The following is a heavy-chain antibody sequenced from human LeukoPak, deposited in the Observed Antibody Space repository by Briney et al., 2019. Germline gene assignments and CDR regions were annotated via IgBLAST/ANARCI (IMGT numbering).Heavy chain of an antibody. J-gene: IGHJ6*03. Sequence: ASVKVSCKASGYTFTNYAINWVRQAPGQGLEWMGWINTNTGNPTYAQGFTGRFVFSLDTSVSTAYLQISSLKAEDTAVYYCARGSQNHWNYYYMDVWGKGTTVTVSS. CDR2: INTNTGNP. V-gene: IGHV7-4-1*02. D-gene: IGHD1-14*01. CDR1: GYTFTNYA. CDR3: ARGSQNHWNYYYMDV.